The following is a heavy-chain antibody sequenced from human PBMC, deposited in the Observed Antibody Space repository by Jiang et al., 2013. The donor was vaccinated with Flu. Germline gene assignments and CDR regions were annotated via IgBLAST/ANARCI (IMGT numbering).Heavy chain of an antibody. Sequence: KPTQTLTLTCTFSGFSLSTSGVGVGWIRQPPGKALEWLAPIYWDDDKRYSPSLKSRLTITKDTSKNQVVLTMTNMDPVDTATYYCAHMTTVTKGQAFDIWGQGTMVTVSS. V-gene: IGHV2-5*02. CDR1: GFSLSTSGVG. J-gene: IGHJ3*02. CDR2: IYWDDDK. CDR3: AHMTTVTKGQAFDI. D-gene: IGHD4-17*01.